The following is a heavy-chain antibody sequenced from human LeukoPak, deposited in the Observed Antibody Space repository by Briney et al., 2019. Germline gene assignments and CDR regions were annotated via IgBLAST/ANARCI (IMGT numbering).Heavy chain of an antibody. V-gene: IGHV3-30*02. D-gene: IGHD5-18*01. Sequence: PGGSLRLSCAASGFTFSSYSMNWVRQAPGKGLEWVAFIRYDGSNKYYADSVKGRFTISRDNSKNTLYLQMNSLRAEDTAVYYCANADLPYVDTAMVDYWGQGTLVTVSS. CDR2: IRYDGSNK. CDR3: ANADLPYVDTAMVDY. J-gene: IGHJ4*02. CDR1: GFTFSSYS.